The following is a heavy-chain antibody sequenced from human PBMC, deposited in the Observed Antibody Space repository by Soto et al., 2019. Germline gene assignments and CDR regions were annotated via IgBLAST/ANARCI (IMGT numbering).Heavy chain of an antibody. V-gene: IGHV1-69*06. CDR2: IIPVFAAA. Sequence: QVQLVQSGTEMKKPGSSVNISCELVGGTFHSYSVSWVRQAPGQGLEWMGGIIPVFAAADYAQKFQGRLTITADTSTTTAYMELRRLTSDDTAVYYCARVSTSAFDIWGQGTLVAVSS. J-gene: IGHJ3*02. CDR1: GGTFHSYS. CDR3: ARVSTSAFDI.